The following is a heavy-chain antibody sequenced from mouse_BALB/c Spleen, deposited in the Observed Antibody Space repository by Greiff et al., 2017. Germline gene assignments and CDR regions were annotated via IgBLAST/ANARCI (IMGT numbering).Heavy chain of an antibody. V-gene: IGHV3-6*02. Sequence: EVQLQESGPGLVKPSQSLSLTCSVTGYSITSCYYWNWIRQSPGNKLEWMGYISYDGSNNYNPSLKNRISITRDTSKNQFFLKLNSVTTEDTATDYCARDQGGKSSFDYWGQGTTLTVSS. D-gene: IGHD1-1*02. J-gene: IGHJ2*01. CDR2: ISYDGSN. CDR1: GYSITSCYY. CDR3: ARDQGGKSSFDY.